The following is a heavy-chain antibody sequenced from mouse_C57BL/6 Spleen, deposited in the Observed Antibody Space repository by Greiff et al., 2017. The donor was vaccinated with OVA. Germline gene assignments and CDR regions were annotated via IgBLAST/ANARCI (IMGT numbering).Heavy chain of an antibody. CDR3: ARDGDYYAMDY. CDR2: IDPEDGET. V-gene: IGHV14-2*01. CDR1: FFHFQDYS. J-gene: IGHJ4*01. Sequence: VPLPPSVAFLVTPWASVTFSCPSSFFHFQDYSLPCVHPRPYQVLSWIGRIDPEDGETKYAPKFQGKATITADTSSNTAYLQLSSLTSEDTAVYYCARDGDYYAMDYWGQGTSVTVSS.